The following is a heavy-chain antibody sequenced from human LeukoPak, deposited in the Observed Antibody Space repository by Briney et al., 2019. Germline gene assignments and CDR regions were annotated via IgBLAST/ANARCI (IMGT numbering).Heavy chain of an antibody. Sequence: PGRSLRLSCAASGFTFSSYDMHWVRQAPGKGLEWLAVISYDGSNKYYADSVKGRFTISRDNSKNTLYLQMNSLRAEDTAVYYCAKSPISSSRGYYFDYWGQGTLVTVSS. CDR3: AKSPISSSRGYYFDY. V-gene: IGHV3-30*18. CDR1: GFTFSSYD. CDR2: ISYDGSNK. J-gene: IGHJ4*02. D-gene: IGHD6-6*01.